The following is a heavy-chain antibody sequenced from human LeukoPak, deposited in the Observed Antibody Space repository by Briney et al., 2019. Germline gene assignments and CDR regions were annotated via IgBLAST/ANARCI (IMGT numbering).Heavy chain of an antibody. CDR2: IHRAGRT. D-gene: IGHD3-9*01. CDR1: GVSISSSEW. CDR3: GKTDIYFNPIDY. Sequence: ASETLSLTCAVSGVSISSSEWWIWVRQPPGQGLEWIGEIHRAGRTRYNPSLKSRVTISMDYSKNQFSLKLTSVTAADTAIYYCGKTDIYFNPIDYWGPGSLVPVSS. J-gene: IGHJ4*02. V-gene: IGHV4-4*02.